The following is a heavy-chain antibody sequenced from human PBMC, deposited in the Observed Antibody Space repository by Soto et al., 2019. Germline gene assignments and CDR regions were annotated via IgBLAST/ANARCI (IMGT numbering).Heavy chain of an antibody. D-gene: IGHD1-7*01. V-gene: IGHV3-23*01. CDR3: ASPITGTTYYYYGMDV. J-gene: IGHJ6*02. CDR1: GFTFSSYA. CDR2: ISGSGGST. Sequence: GGSLRLSCAASGFTFSSYAMSWVRQAPGKGLEWVSAISGSGGSTYYADSVKGRFIISRDNSKNTLYLQMNSLRAEDTAVYYCASPITGTTYYYYGMDVWGQGTTVTVSS.